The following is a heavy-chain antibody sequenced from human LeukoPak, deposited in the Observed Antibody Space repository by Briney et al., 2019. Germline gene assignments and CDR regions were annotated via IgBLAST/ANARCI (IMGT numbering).Heavy chain of an antibody. V-gene: IGHV4-61*02. CDR1: GGSISSGSYY. CDR3: AREEEDFWSGPEGCYFDY. J-gene: IGHJ4*02. CDR2: IYTSGST. Sequence: SETLSLTCTVSGGSISSGSYYWSWIRQPAGKGLEWIGRIYTSGSTNYNPSLKSRVTISVDTSKNQFSLKLSSVTAADTAVYYCAREEEDFWSGPEGCYFDYWGQGTLVTVSS. D-gene: IGHD3-3*01.